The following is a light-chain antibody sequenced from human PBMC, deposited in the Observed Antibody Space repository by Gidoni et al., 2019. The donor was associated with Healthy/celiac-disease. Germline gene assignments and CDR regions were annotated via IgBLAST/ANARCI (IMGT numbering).Light chain of an antibody. J-gene: IGLJ1*01. CDR3: CAYAGSYSWV. CDR1: SSDVGGYNY. Sequence: QSALTQPRSVSGSPGQSVTISCTGTSSDVGGYNYVSWYHQHPGKAPKLMIYDVSKRPSGVPDRFSGSKSGNTASLTISGHQAEDEADYYCCAYAGSYSWVFGTGTKVTVL. V-gene: IGLV2-11*01. CDR2: DVS.